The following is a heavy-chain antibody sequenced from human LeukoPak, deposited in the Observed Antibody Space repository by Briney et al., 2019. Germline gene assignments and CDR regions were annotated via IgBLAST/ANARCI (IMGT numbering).Heavy chain of an antibody. J-gene: IGHJ4*02. V-gene: IGHV5-10-1*01. CDR2: IDPTDSYI. D-gene: IGHD2-15*01. CDR3: ARLLVGGQDYFDS. CDR1: GYTFTNYW. Sequence: PGGSLRLSCKGSGYTFTNYWLSWVRQMPGKGLEWVGRIDPTDSYINYSPSFQGHVTMSTDKSISTAYLQWSSLKASDTAMYYCARLLVGGQDYFDSWGQGTLVTVSS.